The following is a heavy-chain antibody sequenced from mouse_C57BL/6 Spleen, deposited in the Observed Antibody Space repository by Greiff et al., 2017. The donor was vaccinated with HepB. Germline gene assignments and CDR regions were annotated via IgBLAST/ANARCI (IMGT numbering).Heavy chain of an antibody. J-gene: IGHJ2*01. Sequence: EVKLMESGGGLVQPGGSLKLSCAASGFTFSDYGMAWVRQAPRKGPEWVAFISNLAYSIYYADTVTGRFTISRENAKNTLYLEMSSLRSEDTAMYYCARRGNYGGGFDYWGQGTTLTVSS. V-gene: IGHV5-15*01. D-gene: IGHD2-1*01. CDR2: ISNLAYSI. CDR3: ARRGNYGGGFDY. CDR1: GFTFSDYG.